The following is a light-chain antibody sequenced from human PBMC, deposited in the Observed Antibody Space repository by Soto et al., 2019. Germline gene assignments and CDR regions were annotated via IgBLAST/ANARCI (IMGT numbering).Light chain of an antibody. Sequence: EIVLTQSPATLSLSPGERATLSCRASQSVSSSYLAWYQQKPGQATRLLIYGSSSRATGIPDRFSGSGSGTDFTLTISRLEPEDFAVYYCQQYGSSPHTFGQGTKLEIK. J-gene: IGKJ2*01. CDR1: QSVSSSY. CDR2: GSS. V-gene: IGKV3-20*01. CDR3: QQYGSSPHT.